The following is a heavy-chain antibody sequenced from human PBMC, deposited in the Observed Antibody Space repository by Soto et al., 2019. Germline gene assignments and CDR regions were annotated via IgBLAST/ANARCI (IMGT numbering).Heavy chain of an antibody. CDR1: GYTFTSYD. V-gene: IGHV1-8*01. CDR2: MNPNSGNT. Sequence: ASVKVSCKASGYTFTSYDINWVRQATGQGLEWMGWMNPNSGNTGYAQKFQGRVTMTRSTSISTAYMELSSLRSEDTAVYYCARSPPPLLWFGELLSGGYYYYGMDVWGQGTTVTVYS. CDR3: ARSPPPLLWFGELLSGGYYYYGMDV. J-gene: IGHJ6*02. D-gene: IGHD3-10*01.